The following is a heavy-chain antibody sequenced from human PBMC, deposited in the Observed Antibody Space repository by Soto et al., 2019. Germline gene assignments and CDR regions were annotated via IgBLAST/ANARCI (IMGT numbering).Heavy chain of an antibody. Sequence: VCLKLSCKAIGYTFTKYCLGCVCEKPGKGLEWMGIIYPGNSNTRYNPSFEGQVTVTADDSISTAYLQGNTLKADDTAMYYCVRPHFWALTHFDYWGQGTLVTVSS. CDR1: GYTFTKYC. D-gene: IGHD3-3*02. J-gene: IGHJ4*02. CDR3: VRPHFWALTHFDY. V-gene: IGHV5-51*01. CDR2: IYPGNSNT.